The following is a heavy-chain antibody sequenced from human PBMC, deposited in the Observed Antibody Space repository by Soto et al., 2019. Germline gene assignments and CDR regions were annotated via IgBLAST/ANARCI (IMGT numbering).Heavy chain of an antibody. Sequence: QVQLVESGGGVVQPGRSLRLSCAASGFTFSSYAMHWVRQAPGKGLEWVAVISYDGSNKYYADSVKGRFTISRDNCKNTRELQKNSRGGEDTAVYYGARDAMVRGDSNPYQYYGMDARGQGTTVTV. CDR3: ARDAMVRGDSNPYQYYGMDA. V-gene: IGHV3-30-3*01. J-gene: IGHJ6*02. CDR2: ISYDGSNK. CDR1: GFTFSSYA. D-gene: IGHD3-10*01.